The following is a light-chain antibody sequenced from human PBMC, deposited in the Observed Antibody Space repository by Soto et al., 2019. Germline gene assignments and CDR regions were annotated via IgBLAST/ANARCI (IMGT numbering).Light chain of an antibody. V-gene: IGKV1-5*03. CDR3: LQDYNYPRT. J-gene: IGKJ1*01. CDR2: KAS. Sequence: DIQMTLSPSFLSASVGDRVTITCRASQRTSGWLAWYQQKTGKAPKLLIYKASSLESGVPSRFSGSGSGTDFTLTISSLQPEDFATYYCLQDYNYPRTFGQGTKVDIK. CDR1: QRTSGW.